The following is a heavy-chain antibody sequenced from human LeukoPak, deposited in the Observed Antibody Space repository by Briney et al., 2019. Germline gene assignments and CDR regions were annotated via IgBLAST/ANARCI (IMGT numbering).Heavy chain of an antibody. D-gene: IGHD3-3*01. CDR1: GYTFTSYY. V-gene: IGHV1-46*01. Sequence: ASVKVSCKASGYTFTSYYMHWVRQAPGQGLEWMGIINPSGGSTSYAQKFQGRVTMTRDTSTSTVYMELSSLRSEDTVVYYCARGRNRITIFGVVTGMRNDAFDIWGQGTMVTVSS. J-gene: IGHJ3*02. CDR3: ARGRNRITIFGVVTGMRNDAFDI. CDR2: INPSGGST.